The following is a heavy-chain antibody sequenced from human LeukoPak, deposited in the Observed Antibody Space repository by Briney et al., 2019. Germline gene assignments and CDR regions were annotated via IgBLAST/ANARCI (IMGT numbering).Heavy chain of an antibody. CDR3: ASVSAATVVTPKYYFDY. Sequence: SETLSLTYTVSGGSISSSSYYWGWIRQPPGKGLEWIGSIYYSGSTYYNPSLKSRVTISVDTSKNQFSLKLSSVTAADTAVYYCASVSAATVVTPKYYFDYWGQGTLVTVSS. V-gene: IGHV4-39*01. D-gene: IGHD4-23*01. J-gene: IGHJ4*02. CDR2: IYYSGST. CDR1: GGSISSSSYY.